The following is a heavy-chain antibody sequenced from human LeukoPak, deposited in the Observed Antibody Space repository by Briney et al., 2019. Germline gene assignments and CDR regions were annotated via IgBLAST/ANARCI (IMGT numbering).Heavy chain of an antibody. Sequence: GGSLRLSCAASGFTLSSYAMSWVRQAPGKGLEWVSAISGSGGSTYYADAVKGRFPISRDHSKHTLYPQMNSLRAEETAVYYWAKGLRAVAGTFDYWGQGTLVTVSS. CDR1: GFTLSSYA. CDR3: AKGLRAVAGTFDY. D-gene: IGHD6-19*01. V-gene: IGHV3-23*01. CDR2: ISGSGGST. J-gene: IGHJ4*02.